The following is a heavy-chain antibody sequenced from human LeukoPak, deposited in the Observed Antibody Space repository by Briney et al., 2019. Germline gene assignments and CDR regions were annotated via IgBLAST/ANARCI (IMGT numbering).Heavy chain of an antibody. CDR3: ASGGGYSSYYDY. CDR1: GFTFSSYA. J-gene: IGHJ4*02. V-gene: IGHV3-30-3*01. CDR2: ISYDGSNK. Sequence: PGGSLRLSCAASGFTFSSYAMHWVRQAPGKGLEWVAVISYDGSNKYYADSVKGRFTISRDNSKNTLYLQMNSLRAEDTAVYYCASGGGYSSYYDYWGQGTLVTVSS. D-gene: IGHD5-12*01.